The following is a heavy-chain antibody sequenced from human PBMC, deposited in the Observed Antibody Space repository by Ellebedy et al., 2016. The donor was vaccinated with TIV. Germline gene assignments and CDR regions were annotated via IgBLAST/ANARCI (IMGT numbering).Heavy chain of an antibody. CDR3: ARDRWPYFFDC. J-gene: IGHJ4*02. Sequence: GESLKISCAASGFSFSSYGMHWVRQAPGKGLEWVAFIRSDGINKYYTDSVEGRFTISRDSSKNILYLQTNSLRAEDTAVYYCARDRWPYFFDCWGQGTLVTVSS. CDR1: GFSFSSYG. D-gene: IGHD4-23*01. CDR2: IRSDGINK. V-gene: IGHV3-30*02.